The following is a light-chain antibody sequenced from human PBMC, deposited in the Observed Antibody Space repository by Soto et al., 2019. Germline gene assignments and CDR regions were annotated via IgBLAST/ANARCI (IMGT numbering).Light chain of an antibody. V-gene: IGKV1-27*01. J-gene: IGKJ3*01. CDR3: QQYDGAPLT. CDR1: QGISHF. CDR2: AAS. Sequence: DIQMTQSPSSLSASVGDRVTITCRASQGISHFLAWYQQKPGKVPKLLIYAASILQSGVPPRFSGSGSGTDFALTINRLEPEDFAVYYCQQYDGAPLTFGPGTKVDVK.